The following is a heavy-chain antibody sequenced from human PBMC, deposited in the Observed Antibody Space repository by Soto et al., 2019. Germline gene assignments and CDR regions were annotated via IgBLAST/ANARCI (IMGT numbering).Heavy chain of an antibody. CDR3: ATEDMPAAGTTPHI. CDR1: GFTFSSYS. Sequence: PGGSLRLSCAASGFTFSSYSMHWVRRAPGKGLEWVEVISYDGSKKYYADSVKGRFTISRDNSKNTLYLQMNSLRPEDTAVYYCATEDMPAAGTTPHIWGLGT. J-gene: IGHJ4*02. V-gene: IGHV3-30-3*01. CDR2: ISYDGSKK. D-gene: IGHD1-7*01.